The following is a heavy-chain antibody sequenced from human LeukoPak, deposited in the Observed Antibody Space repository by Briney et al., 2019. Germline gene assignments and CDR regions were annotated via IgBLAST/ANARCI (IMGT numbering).Heavy chain of an antibody. CDR1: GGSFSGYY. Sequence: PSETLSLTCAVYGGSFSGYYWSWIRQPPGKGLEWIGEINHSGSTIYNPSLKSRVTISVDTSKNQFSLKLSSVTAADTAVYYCARGPTYYYDRSGYSYYYYGMHVWGQGTTVTVSS. D-gene: IGHD3-22*01. J-gene: IGHJ6*02. CDR2: INHSGST. V-gene: IGHV4-34*01. CDR3: ARGPTYYYDRSGYSYYYYGMHV.